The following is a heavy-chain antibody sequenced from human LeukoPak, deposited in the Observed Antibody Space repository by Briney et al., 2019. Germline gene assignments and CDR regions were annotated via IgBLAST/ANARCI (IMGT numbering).Heavy chain of an antibody. CDR3: ARGSGSYSSGWYGY. D-gene: IGHD6-19*01. CDR2: IWYDGSNK. V-gene: IGHV3-33*08. J-gene: IGHJ4*02. Sequence: GGSLRLSCAASGFTVSSNYMSWVRQAPGKGLEWVAVIWYDGSNKYYADSVKGRFTISRDNSKNTLYLQMNSLRAEDTAVYYCARGSGSYSSGWYGYWGQGTLVTVSS. CDR1: GFTVSSNY.